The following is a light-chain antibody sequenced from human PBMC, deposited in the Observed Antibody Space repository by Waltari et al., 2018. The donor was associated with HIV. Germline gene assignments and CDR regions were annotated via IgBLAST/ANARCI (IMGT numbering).Light chain of an antibody. J-gene: IGKJ2*01. CDR2: AAS. CDR1: QSISSF. Sequence: DIQMTQSPSSLSASVGDTVTITCRASQSISSFLNWYQQKPGKAPKVLIFAASSLQSGVPSRFSGSGSGTDFTLTISSLQPEDFATYYGQQSYSTVYTFGQGTKLEIK. CDR3: QQSYSTVYT. V-gene: IGKV1-39*01.